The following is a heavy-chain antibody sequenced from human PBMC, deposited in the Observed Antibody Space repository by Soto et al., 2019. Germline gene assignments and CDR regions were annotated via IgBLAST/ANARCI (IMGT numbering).Heavy chain of an antibody. D-gene: IGHD3-3*01. Sequence: GGSLRLSCAASGFTFSSYWMSWVRQAPGKGLEWVANIKQDGSEKYYVDSVKGRFTISRDNAKNSLYLQMNSLRAEDTAVYYCARGAPLLSACWSGYFDFWGQGTLVTVSS. CDR1: GFTFSSYW. J-gene: IGHJ4*02. V-gene: IGHV3-7*01. CDR2: IKQDGSEK. CDR3: ARGAPLLSACWSGYFDF.